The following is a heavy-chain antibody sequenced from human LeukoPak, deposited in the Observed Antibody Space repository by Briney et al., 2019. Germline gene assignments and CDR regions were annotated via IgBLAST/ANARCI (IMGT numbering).Heavy chain of an antibody. Sequence: QPGGSLRLSCAASGFTVSSNYMGWVRQAPGKGLEWVLVIYSGGSTYYADSVKGRFTISRDNSKNTLYLQMNSLRAEDTAVYYCARGSRSSGWFDYWGQGTLVTVSS. CDR1: GFTVSSNY. V-gene: IGHV3-53*01. J-gene: IGHJ4*02. CDR3: ARGSRSSGWFDY. D-gene: IGHD6-19*01. CDR2: IYSGGST.